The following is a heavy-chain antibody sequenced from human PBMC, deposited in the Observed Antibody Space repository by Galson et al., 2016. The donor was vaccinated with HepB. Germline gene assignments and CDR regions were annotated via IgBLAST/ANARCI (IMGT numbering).Heavy chain of an antibody. D-gene: IGHD3-10*01. Sequence: SLRLSCAASGFTFSSRVMTWVRQAPGKGLEWVSGVSSSGGSTYYADSVKGRFIISRDNSKNTLYLQMNSLKDEDTAVFYCARGSGGYYKGGFYFDYWGQGSLVAVSS. V-gene: IGHV3-23*01. J-gene: IGHJ4*02. CDR1: GFTFSSRV. CDR2: VSSSGGST. CDR3: ARGSGGYYKGGFYFDY.